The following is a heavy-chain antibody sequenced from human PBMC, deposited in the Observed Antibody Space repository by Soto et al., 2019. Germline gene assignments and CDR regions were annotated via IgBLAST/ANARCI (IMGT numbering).Heavy chain of an antibody. Sequence: GGSLRLSCAASGFTFSSYAMSWVRQAPGKGLEWVSAISGSGGSTYYADSVKGRFTISRDNSKNSLYLQMNSLRAEDTALYYCAKDIYSSSWSPADYYYYGMDVWGQGTTVTVSS. V-gene: IGHV3-23*01. J-gene: IGHJ6*02. CDR3: AKDIYSSSWSPADYYYYGMDV. CDR1: GFTFSSYA. D-gene: IGHD6-13*01. CDR2: ISGSGGST.